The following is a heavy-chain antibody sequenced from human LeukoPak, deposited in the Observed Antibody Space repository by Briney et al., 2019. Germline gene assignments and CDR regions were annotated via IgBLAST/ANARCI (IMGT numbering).Heavy chain of an antibody. CDR2: VDHSGGT. CDR3: ARARGTVAIDY. D-gene: IGHD5-12*01. J-gene: IGHJ4*02. V-gene: IGHV4-34*01. Sequence: PSETLSLTCAVYGESFSGFYWTWLRQPLGKGLEWIGEVDHSGGTNYNPPLKSRVTISADTSKNQFSLKMTSITVADTAVYYCARARGTVAIDYWGQGTLVTVSS. CDR1: GESFSGFY.